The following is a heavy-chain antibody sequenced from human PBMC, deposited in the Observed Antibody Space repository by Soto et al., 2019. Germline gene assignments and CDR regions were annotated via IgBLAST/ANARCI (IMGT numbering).Heavy chain of an antibody. CDR1: GFTFSRHD. Sequence: GGSLRLSCAASGFTFSRHDMHWVRQAAGKGLEWVSGFGRVGDRYHLDSVKGRFSVSRDDARNFLYLQLTSLTVDDTGVYYCASWREGYYYFNYWGQGALVTVSS. CDR3: ASWREGYYYFNY. D-gene: IGHD2-15*01. V-gene: IGHV3-13*04. J-gene: IGHJ4*02. CDR2: FGRVGDR.